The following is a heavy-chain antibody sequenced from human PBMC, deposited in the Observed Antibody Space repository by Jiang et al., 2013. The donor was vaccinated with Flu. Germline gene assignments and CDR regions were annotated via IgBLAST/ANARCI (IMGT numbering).Heavy chain of an antibody. CDR1: GDTFNSNA. D-gene: IGHD3-22*01. Sequence: VQLVESGAEVKKSGSSVKVSCKASGDTFNSNAISWLRQAPGQGPEWMGGIIPIFGTVNYAQKFQGRVTITADKPTSTVYMVLSSLRSEDTAMYYCARGPDISAYYYFYWGQGTLVTVSP. CDR2: IIPIFGTV. CDR3: ARGPDISAYYYFY. V-gene: IGHV1-69*06. J-gene: IGHJ4*02.